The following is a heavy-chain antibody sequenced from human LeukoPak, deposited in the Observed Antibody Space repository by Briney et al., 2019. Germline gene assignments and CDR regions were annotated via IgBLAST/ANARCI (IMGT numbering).Heavy chain of an antibody. J-gene: IGHJ6*03. CDR3: ARELFYYGSGSYPNYYYYMDV. Sequence: GASVKVSCKASGYTFTSYGISWVRQAPGQGLEWMGWISAYNGNTNYAQKLQGRVTMTTDTSTSTAYMELRSLRSDDTAVYYCARELFYYGSGSYPNYYYYMDVWGKGTTVTISS. CDR1: GYTFTSYG. CDR2: ISAYNGNT. V-gene: IGHV1-18*01. D-gene: IGHD3-10*01.